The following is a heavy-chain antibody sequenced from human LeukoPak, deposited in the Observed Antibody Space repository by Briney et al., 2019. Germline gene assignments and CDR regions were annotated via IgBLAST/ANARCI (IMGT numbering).Heavy chain of an antibody. D-gene: IGHD5-24*01. CDR2: INPSGGSI. CDR1: GYTFTSYY. CDR3: AGERGKRWLQLHY. Sequence: ASVKVSCKASGYTFTSYYMHWVRQAPGQGLEWMGIINPSGGSISYAQKFQGRVTMTRDTSTSTVYMELSSLRSEDTAVYYCAGERGKRWLQLHYWGQGTLVTVSS. V-gene: IGHV1-46*01. J-gene: IGHJ4*02.